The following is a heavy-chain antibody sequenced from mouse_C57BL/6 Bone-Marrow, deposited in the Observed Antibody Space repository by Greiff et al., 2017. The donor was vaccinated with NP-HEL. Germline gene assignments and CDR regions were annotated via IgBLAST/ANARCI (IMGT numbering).Heavy chain of an antibody. J-gene: IGHJ1*03. Sequence: VQLQQSGAELVKPGASVKLSCTASGFNIKDYYMHWVKQRTEQGLEWIGRIDPEDGETKYASKFQGKATITADTSSNTAYLQLSSLTSEDTAVYYCAHNWDWYFDVWGTGTTVTVSS. CDR2: IDPEDGET. CDR1: GFNIKDYY. D-gene: IGHD4-1*01. CDR3: AHNWDWYFDV. V-gene: IGHV14-2*01.